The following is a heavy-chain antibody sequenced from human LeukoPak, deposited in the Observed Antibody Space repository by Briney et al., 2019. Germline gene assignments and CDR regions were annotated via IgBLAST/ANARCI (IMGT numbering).Heavy chain of an antibody. Sequence: ASVKVSCKASGYTFTSYGISWVRQAPGQGLEWMGWISAYNGNTNYAQKLQGRVTMTTDTSTSTAYMELRSLRSDDTAVYYCARDAPTYYYDSGIRWFDPWGQGTLVTVSS. D-gene: IGHD3-10*01. CDR3: ARDAPTYYYDSGIRWFDP. CDR2: ISAYNGNT. V-gene: IGHV1-18*01. CDR1: GYTFTSYG. J-gene: IGHJ5*02.